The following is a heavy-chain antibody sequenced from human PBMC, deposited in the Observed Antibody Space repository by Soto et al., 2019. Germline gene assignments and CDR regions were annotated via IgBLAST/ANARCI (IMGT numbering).Heavy chain of an antibody. CDR1: GGSISSSSYY. D-gene: IGHD3-22*01. V-gene: IGHV4-39*01. CDR2: IYYSGST. CDR3: ATQRGYYYDSSGYS. Sequence: QLQLQESGPGLVKPSETLSLTCTVSGGSISSSSYYWGWIRQPPGKGLEWMGSIYYSGSTYYNPSLKSRVTISVDTSKNQCSLKLSSVPAADTAVYYCATQRGYYYDSSGYSWGQGTLVTVSS. J-gene: IGHJ5*02.